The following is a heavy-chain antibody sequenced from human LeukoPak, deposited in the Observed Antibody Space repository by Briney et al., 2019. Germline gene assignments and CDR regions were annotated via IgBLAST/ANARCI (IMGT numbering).Heavy chain of an antibody. V-gene: IGHV1-18*01. CDR1: GYTFTSYG. Sequence: ASVEVSCNASGYTFTSYGIRWLRRAPGQGREGRGWISDYNGNTNSAQKLEGSVTMTNDTSTSPAYMEMRSMRSDDTAVYYSARELSTLDYWGQGPLVTVSS. D-gene: IGHD2-2*01. J-gene: IGHJ4*02. CDR2: ISDYNGNT. CDR3: ARELSTLDY.